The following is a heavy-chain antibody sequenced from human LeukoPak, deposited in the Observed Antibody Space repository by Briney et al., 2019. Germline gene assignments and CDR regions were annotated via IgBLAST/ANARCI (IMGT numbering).Heavy chain of an antibody. V-gene: IGHV1-8*03. Sequence: ASVKVSCKTSGYTFSTYDINWLRQAAGQGLEWMGWMNPNSANTGFAQKFQSRAAITRDTSTATAYLELSSLTSEDTAVYYCARAIRYQLLSDYWGQGTLVTVSS. D-gene: IGHD2-2*01. J-gene: IGHJ4*02. CDR3: ARAIRYQLLSDY. CDR2: MNPNSANT. CDR1: GYTFSTYD.